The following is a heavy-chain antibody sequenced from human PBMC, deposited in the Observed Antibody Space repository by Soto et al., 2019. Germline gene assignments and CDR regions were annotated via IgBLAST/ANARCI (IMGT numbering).Heavy chain of an antibody. V-gene: IGHV4-38-2*01. D-gene: IGHD3-10*01. CDR1: NYSISSGYY. CDR2: IYRSGST. CDR3: ARVVGATGNYFDY. Sequence: SETLSLTCAVSNYSISSGYYWGWRRQPPGKGLEWIGSIYRSGSTSYNPSLKSRVTISVDTSENQFSLKVNSVTAADTAVYYCARVVGATGNYFDYWGRGTLVTV. J-gene: IGHJ4*02.